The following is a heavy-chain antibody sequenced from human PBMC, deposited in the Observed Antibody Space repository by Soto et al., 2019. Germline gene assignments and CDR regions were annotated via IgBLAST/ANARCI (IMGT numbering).Heavy chain of an antibody. CDR1: GYTFTDHG. CDR3: AREVEGSYSPAAF. J-gene: IGHJ4*02. V-gene: IGHV1-18*01. Sequence: GPEVKKPGASVTVSCKTSGYTFTDHGIDWVRQAPGQGLEWVGWVSSYNGNTNYAYNLKDRVIMTTDASTSTAYMELRGLRSDDTAVYYCAREVEGSYSPAAFWGQGTPVTVSS. CDR2: VSSYNGNT. D-gene: IGHD3-10*01.